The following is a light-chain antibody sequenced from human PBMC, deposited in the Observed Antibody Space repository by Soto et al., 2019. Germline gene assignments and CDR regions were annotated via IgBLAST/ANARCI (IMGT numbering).Light chain of an antibody. Sequence: EIVLTQSPGTLSLSPGERATLSCRASQSVSSNLVAWYQQKSCQALRLLIYGASSSATGIPDRFSGSGSARENTRTITSLEPEDFPVYYCQHYCSTPWTFGKGPKVEIK. CDR3: QHYCSTPWT. CDR2: GAS. V-gene: IGKV3-20*01. CDR1: QSVSSNL. J-gene: IGKJ1*01.